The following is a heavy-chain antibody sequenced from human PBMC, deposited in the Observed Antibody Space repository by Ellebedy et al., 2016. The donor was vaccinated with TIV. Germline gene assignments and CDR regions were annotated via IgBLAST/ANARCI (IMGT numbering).Heavy chain of an antibody. J-gene: IGHJ4*02. D-gene: IGHD1-26*01. CDR3: AKQSLWEEEDLLDSQYFDS. CDR2: ISGDGDNK. CDR1: GFTFNDYA. V-gene: IGHV3-43*02. Sequence: GGSLRLSCAASGFTFNDYAMHWVRQRPGKALEWVSLISGDGDNKYYADSVKGRLTISRDNNKKSLYLDMNRLTSEDTGMYYCAKQSLWEEEDLLDSQYFDSWGQGTLVTVSS.